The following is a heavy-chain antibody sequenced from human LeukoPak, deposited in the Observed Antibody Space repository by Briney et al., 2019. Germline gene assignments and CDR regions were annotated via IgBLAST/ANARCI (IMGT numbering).Heavy chain of an antibody. J-gene: IGHJ4*02. CDR3: ARAHTYYYDSSGYYFDY. V-gene: IGHV1-69*13. D-gene: IGHD3-22*01. Sequence: SVKVSCKASGGTFSSYAISWVRQAPGQGLEWMGGIIPIFGTANYAQKFQDRVTITADESTSTAYMELSSLRSEGTAVYYCARAHTYYYDSSGYYFDYWGQGTLVTVSS. CDR1: GGTFSSYA. CDR2: IIPIFGTA.